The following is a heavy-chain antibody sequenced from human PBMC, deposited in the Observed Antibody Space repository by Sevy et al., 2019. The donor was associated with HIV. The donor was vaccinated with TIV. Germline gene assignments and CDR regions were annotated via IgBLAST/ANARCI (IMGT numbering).Heavy chain of an antibody. J-gene: IGHJ3*02. D-gene: IGHD2-8*01. CDR3: ARDRGMVRAFDI. CDR2: ISSSSSYI. V-gene: IGHV3-21*01. Sequence: GGSLRLSCAASGFTVSSNYMSWVRQGPGKGLEWVSSISSSSSYIYYADSVKGRFTISRDNAKNSLYLQMNSLGAEDTAVYYCARDRGMVRAFDIWGQGTMVTVSS. CDR1: GFTVSSNY.